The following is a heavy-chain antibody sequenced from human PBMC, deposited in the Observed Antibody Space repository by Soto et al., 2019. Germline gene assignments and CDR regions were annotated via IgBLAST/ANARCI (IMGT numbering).Heavy chain of an antibody. CDR2: ISYDGSNK. CDR3: AKEAYYDFWSGRYYYGMDV. V-gene: IGHV3-30*18. J-gene: IGHJ6*02. D-gene: IGHD3-3*01. CDR1: GFTFSSYG. Sequence: PGGSLRLSCAASGFTFSSYGMHWVRQAPGKGLEWVAVISYDGSNKYYADSVKGRFTISRDNSKNTLYLQMNSLRAEDTAVYYCAKEAYYDFWSGRYYYGMDVWGQGTTVTVSS.